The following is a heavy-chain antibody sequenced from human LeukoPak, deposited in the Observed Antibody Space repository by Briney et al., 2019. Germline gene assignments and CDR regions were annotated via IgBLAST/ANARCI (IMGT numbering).Heavy chain of an antibody. CDR2: IIPIFGTA. J-gene: IGHJ3*02. Sequence: ASVKVSCKASGGTFSSYAISWVRQAPGQGLEWMGGIIPIFGTANYAQKFQGRVTITADKSTSTACMELSSLRSEDTAVYYCASPPPRRGYSYGYDAFDIWGQGTMVTVSS. V-gene: IGHV1-69*06. CDR3: ASPPPRRGYSYGYDAFDI. CDR1: GGTFSSYA. D-gene: IGHD5-18*01.